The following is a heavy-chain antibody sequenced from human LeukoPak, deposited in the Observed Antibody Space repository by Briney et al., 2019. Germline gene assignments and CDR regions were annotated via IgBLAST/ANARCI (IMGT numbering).Heavy chain of an antibody. Sequence: SVKVSCKASGGTFSSYAISWVRHAPGQGLEWMGGIIPIFGTANYAQKFQGRVTITTDESTSTAYMELSSLRSEDTAVYYCARAELSPYYYGSGSSSVYYYYYMDVWGKGTTVTVSS. CDR3: ARAELSPYYYGSGSSSVYYYYYMDV. D-gene: IGHD3-10*01. CDR2: IIPIFGTA. V-gene: IGHV1-69*05. J-gene: IGHJ6*03. CDR1: GGTFSSYA.